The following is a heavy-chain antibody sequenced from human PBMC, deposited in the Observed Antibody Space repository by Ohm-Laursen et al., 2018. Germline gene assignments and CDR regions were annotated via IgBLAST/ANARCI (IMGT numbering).Heavy chain of an antibody. V-gene: IGHV3-33*08. CDR3: ARASSSIAVAGLDY. Sequence: RSLRLSCSAFGFTFSSYGMHWVRQAPGKGLEWVAVIWYDGSNKYYADSVKGRFTISRDNSKNTLYLQMNSLRAEDTAVYYCARASSSIAVAGLDYWGQGTLVTVSS. CDR1: GFTFSSYG. D-gene: IGHD6-19*01. J-gene: IGHJ4*02. CDR2: IWYDGSNK.